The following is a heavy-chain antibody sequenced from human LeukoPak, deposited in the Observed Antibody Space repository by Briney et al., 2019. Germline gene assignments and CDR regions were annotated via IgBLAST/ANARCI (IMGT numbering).Heavy chain of an antibody. CDR1: GGSISSYY. CDR3: ARDSVDYDFWSGRGISDAFDI. V-gene: IGHV4-59*01. J-gene: IGHJ3*02. D-gene: IGHD3-3*01. CDR2: IYYSGST. Sequence: PSETLSLTCTVSGGSISSYYWSWIRQPSGKGLEWIGYIYYSGSTNYNPSLKSRVTISVDTSKNQSSLKLSSVTAADTAVYYCARDSVDYDFWSGRGISDAFDIWGQGTMVTVSS.